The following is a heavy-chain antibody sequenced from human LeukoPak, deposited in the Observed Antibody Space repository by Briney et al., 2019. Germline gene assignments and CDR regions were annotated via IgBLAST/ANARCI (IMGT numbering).Heavy chain of an antibody. CDR3: ARGRTYGSGSFPLSDY. D-gene: IGHD3-10*01. J-gene: IGHJ4*02. Sequence: GGSLRLSCAASAFTFKDYYMSWIRQAPGKGLEWLSYISGSSTYTYYADSVKGRFIISRDNAKNSLYLQMNSLRAEDTAVYYCARGRTYGSGSFPLSDYWGQGTLVTVSS. CDR1: AFTFKDYY. CDR2: ISGSSTYT. V-gene: IGHV3-11*03.